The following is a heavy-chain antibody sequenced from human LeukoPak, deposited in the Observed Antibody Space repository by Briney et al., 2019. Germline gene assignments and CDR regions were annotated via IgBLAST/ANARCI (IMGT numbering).Heavy chain of an antibody. D-gene: IGHD5-12*01. CDR3: ARPSSGYYFDY. CDR1: GGSISSYY. J-gene: IGHJ4*02. Sequence: PSETLSLTCTVSGGSISSYYWSWLRQPPGKGLEWIGYIYYSGSTYYNPSLKSRVTISVDRSKNQFSLKLTSVTAADTAAYYCARPSSGYYFDYWGQGTLVTVSS. V-gene: IGHV4-59*08. CDR2: IYYSGST.